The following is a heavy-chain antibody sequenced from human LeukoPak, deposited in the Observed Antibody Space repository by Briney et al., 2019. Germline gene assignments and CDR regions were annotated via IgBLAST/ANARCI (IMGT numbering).Heavy chain of an antibody. CDR1: GGSISSSSYY. V-gene: IGHV4-39*01. Sequence: PSETLSLTCTVSGGSISSSSYYWGWIRQPPGKGLEWIGSIYYSGGTYYNPSLKSRVTISVDTSKNQFSLKLSSVTAADTAVYYCARQGVYGIQLWSKSFDYWGQGTLVTVSS. J-gene: IGHJ4*02. CDR3: ARQGVYGIQLWSKSFDY. D-gene: IGHD5-18*01. CDR2: IYYSGGT.